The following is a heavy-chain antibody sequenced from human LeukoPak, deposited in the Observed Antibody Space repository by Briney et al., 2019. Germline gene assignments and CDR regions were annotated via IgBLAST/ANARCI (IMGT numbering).Heavy chain of an antibody. D-gene: IGHD3-22*01. J-gene: IGHJ3*02. Sequence: SVKVSCKASGGTFSSYAISWVRQAPGQGLEWMGRIIPIFDTANYAQKFQGRVTITTDESTSTAYMELSSLRSEDTAVYYCARAPYYDSSGYNIWGQGTMVTVSS. CDR1: GGTFSSYA. CDR2: IIPIFDTA. V-gene: IGHV1-69*05. CDR3: ARAPYYDSSGYNI.